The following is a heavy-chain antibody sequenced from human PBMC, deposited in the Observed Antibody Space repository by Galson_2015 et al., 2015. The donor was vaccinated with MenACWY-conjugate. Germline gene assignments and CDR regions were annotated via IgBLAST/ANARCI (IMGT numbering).Heavy chain of an antibody. D-gene: IGHD1-26*01. CDR2: IKSKTDGGTT. CDR1: GFTFSNAW. Sequence: SLRLSCAASGFTFSNAWMSWVRQAPGKGLEWVGRIKSKTDGGTTDYAAPVKGRFTISRDDSKNTLYLQMNSLKTEDTAVYYCTTGLKSGSYDAFDIWGQGTMVTVSS. V-gene: IGHV3-15*01. J-gene: IGHJ3*02. CDR3: TTGLKSGSYDAFDI.